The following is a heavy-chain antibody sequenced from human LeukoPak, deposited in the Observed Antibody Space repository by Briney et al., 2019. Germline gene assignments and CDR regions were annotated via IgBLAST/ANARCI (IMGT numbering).Heavy chain of an antibody. V-gene: IGHV4-34*01. CDR1: GGSFSGYY. CDR3: ARGLWFGELLL. CDR2: INHSGST. J-gene: IGHJ4*02. D-gene: IGHD3-10*01. Sequence: SETLSLTCAAYGGSFSGYYWSWIRQPPGKGLEWIGEINHSGSTNYNPSLKSRVTISVDTSKNQFSLKLSSVTAADTAVYYCARGLWFGELLLWGQGTLVTVSS.